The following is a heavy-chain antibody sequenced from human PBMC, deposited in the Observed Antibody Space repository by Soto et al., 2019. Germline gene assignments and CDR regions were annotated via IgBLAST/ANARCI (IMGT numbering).Heavy chain of an antibody. CDR1: GFTFSSYS. Sequence: GESLKISCAASGFTFSSYSMNWVRQAPGKGLEWVSSISSSSSYIYYADSVKGRFTISRDNAKNSLYLQMNSLRAEDTAVYYCASYSNYVDGMDVWGQGTTVTVSS. CDR3: ASYSNYVDGMDV. CDR2: ISSSSSYI. V-gene: IGHV3-21*01. J-gene: IGHJ6*02. D-gene: IGHD4-4*01.